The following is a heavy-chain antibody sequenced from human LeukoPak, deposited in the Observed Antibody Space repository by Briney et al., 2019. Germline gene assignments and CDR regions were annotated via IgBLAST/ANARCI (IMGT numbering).Heavy chain of an antibody. V-gene: IGHV4-59*12. CDR1: GGSISSYY. Sequence: SETLSLTCTVSGGSISSYYWSWIRKPPGKGLEWIGYIYYSGSTNYNPSLKSRVTISVDTSKNQFSLKLSSVTAADTAVYYCARDNGYKAFDIWGQGTMVTVSS. D-gene: IGHD5-24*01. CDR3: ARDNGYKAFDI. J-gene: IGHJ3*02. CDR2: IYYSGST.